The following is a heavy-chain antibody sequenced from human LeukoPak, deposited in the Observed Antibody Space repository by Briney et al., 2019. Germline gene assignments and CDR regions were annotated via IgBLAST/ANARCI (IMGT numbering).Heavy chain of an antibody. V-gene: IGHV3-30*04. D-gene: IGHD2-21*02. Sequence: GRSLRLSCAASGFTFSSYAMHWVRQAPGTGLERVAVISYDGSNKYYADSVKGRFTISRDNSKNTLYLQMNSLRAEDTAVYYCARGDCGGDCYWFDDWGQGTLVTVSS. CDR1: GFTFSSYA. CDR2: ISYDGSNK. J-gene: IGHJ4*02. CDR3: ARGDCGGDCYWFDD.